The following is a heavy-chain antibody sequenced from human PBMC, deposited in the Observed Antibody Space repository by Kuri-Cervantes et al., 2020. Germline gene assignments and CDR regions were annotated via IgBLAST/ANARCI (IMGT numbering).Heavy chain of an antibody. CDR3: ARRSMVRGVDY. CDR2: IYYSGST. Sequence: SETLSLTCAVYGGSFSGCYWGWIRQPPGKGLEWIGSIYYSGSTYYNPSLKSRVTISVDTSKNQFSLKLSSVTAADTAVYYCARRSMVRGVDYWGQGTLVTVSS. V-gene: IGHV4-34*01. CDR1: GGSFSGCY. D-gene: IGHD3-10*01. J-gene: IGHJ4*02.